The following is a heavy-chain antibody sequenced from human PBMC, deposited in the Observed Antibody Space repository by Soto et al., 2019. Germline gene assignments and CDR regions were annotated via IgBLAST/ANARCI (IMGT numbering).Heavy chain of an antibody. V-gene: IGHV4-39*01. CDR3: ASGKGPEDHRYYYYYGMDV. Sequence: SETLSLTCTVSGGSISSSSYYWGWIRQPPGKGLEWIGSIYYSGSTYYNPSLKSRVTISVDTSKNQFSLKLSSVTAADTAVYYCASGKGPEDHRYYYYYGMDVWGQGTTVTVSS. CDR1: GGSISSSSYY. CDR2: IYYSGST. J-gene: IGHJ6*02. D-gene: IGHD2-15*01.